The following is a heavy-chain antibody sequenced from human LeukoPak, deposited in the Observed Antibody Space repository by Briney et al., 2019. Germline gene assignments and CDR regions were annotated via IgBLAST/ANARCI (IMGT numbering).Heavy chain of an antibody. V-gene: IGHV3-23*01. CDR1: GFTFSSYA. Sequence: GGSLRLSCAASGFTFSSYAMSWVRQAPGKGLEWVSAISGSGGSTYYADSVKGRFTISRDNSKNTLYLQMNSLRAEDTAVYYCARHPTWGGSLYYFDYWGQGTLVTVSS. D-gene: IGHD1-26*01. CDR2: ISGSGGST. CDR3: ARHPTWGGSLYYFDY. J-gene: IGHJ4*02.